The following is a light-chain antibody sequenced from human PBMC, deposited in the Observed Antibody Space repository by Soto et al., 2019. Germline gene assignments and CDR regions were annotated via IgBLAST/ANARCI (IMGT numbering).Light chain of an antibody. Sequence: DIQMTQSPSSLSASVGDRVTITCQASRDISNYLNWYQQRPGKAPKLLIYDASNLKAGVPSRFSGSGSGTDFTFTISSLQPEDIATYYCQQYDNFPFTFGPGTKVDIK. CDR2: DAS. V-gene: IGKV1-33*01. CDR3: QQYDNFPFT. CDR1: RDISNY. J-gene: IGKJ3*01.